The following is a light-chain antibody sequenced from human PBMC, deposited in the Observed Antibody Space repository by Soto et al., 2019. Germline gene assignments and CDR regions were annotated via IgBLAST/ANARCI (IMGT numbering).Light chain of an antibody. V-gene: IGLV2-23*01. CDR3: CSYAGSSTPVV. J-gene: IGLJ2*01. Sequence: HSVLTQPASVSGSPGQSITISCTGTSSDVGSYNLVSWYQQHPGKAPKLMIYEDSKRPSGVSNRFSGSKSGNTASLTISGLQAEDEADYYCCSYAGSSTPVVFGGGTKLTVL. CDR2: EDS. CDR1: SSDVGSYNL.